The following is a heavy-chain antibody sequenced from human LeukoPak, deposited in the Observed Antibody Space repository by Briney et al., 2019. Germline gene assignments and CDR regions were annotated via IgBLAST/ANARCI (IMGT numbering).Heavy chain of an antibody. J-gene: IGHJ4*02. Sequence: GGSLRLSCAASGFTFSSYSMNWLRQAQGKGLVWVSYICSSSSTIYYADSVKGRFTISRDNAKNSLYLQMNSLRAEDTAVYYCARGAWRGYDFWSGQIDYWGQGTLVTVSS. CDR2: ICSSSSTI. CDR3: ARGAWRGYDFWSGQIDY. D-gene: IGHD3-3*01. CDR1: GFTFSSYS. V-gene: IGHV3-48*01.